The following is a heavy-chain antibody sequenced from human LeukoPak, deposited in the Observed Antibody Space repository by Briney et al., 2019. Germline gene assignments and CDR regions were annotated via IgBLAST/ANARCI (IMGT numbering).Heavy chain of an antibody. CDR1: GFTFSGYW. CDR2: IKQDGSER. CDR3: ARVDFWSGFPIDY. Sequence: PGGSLRLSCAASGFTFSGYWMNWVRQAPGKGLEWVANIKQDGSERYYVDSVKGRFTISRDNAKNSLYLQINSLRAEDTAVYYCARVDFWSGFPIDYWGQGALVTVSS. V-gene: IGHV3-7*01. D-gene: IGHD3-3*01. J-gene: IGHJ4*02.